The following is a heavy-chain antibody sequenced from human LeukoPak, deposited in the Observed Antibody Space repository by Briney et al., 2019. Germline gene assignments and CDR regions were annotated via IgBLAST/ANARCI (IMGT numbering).Heavy chain of an antibody. CDR2: ISYDGSNK. CDR1: GFTFSSYA. Sequence: PGGSLRLSCAASGFTFSSYAMHWVRQAPGKGLEWVAVISYDGSNKYYADSVKGRFTISRDSSKNTLYLQMNSLRAEDTAVYYCARDITGYSRSHDNHWGQGTLVTVSS. D-gene: IGHD6-6*01. CDR3: ARDITGYSRSHDNH. J-gene: IGHJ4*02. V-gene: IGHV3-30-3*01.